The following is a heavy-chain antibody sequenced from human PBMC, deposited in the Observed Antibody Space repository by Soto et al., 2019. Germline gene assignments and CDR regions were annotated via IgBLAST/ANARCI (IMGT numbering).Heavy chain of an antibody. Sequence: PGGSLRLSCAASGFIFNRYGMHGVRKAPGKGLEWLGVISYDGSNKYYADSVKGRFTISRDNSKNTLYLQMNSLRAEDTAVYYCAKDLITMIVVVIPGNYYYGMDVWGQGTTVTVSS. CDR3: AKDLITMIVVVIPGNYYYGMDV. D-gene: IGHD3-22*01. V-gene: IGHV3-30*18. CDR2: ISYDGSNK. J-gene: IGHJ6*02. CDR1: GFIFNRYG.